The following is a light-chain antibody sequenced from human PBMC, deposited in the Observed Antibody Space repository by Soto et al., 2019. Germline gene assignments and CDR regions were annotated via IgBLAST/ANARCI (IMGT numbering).Light chain of an antibody. V-gene: IGKV1-39*01. J-gene: IGKJ5*01. CDR3: QQNYIT. Sequence: DVQMTQSPSSLSASVGDRVTITCRASQSIKKSLNWYQQKPGKAPKLLIFAASNLQSGVPSRFSGSGSGTDFTLTISSLQAEDFATYYCQQNYITFGQGTRLEIK. CDR2: AAS. CDR1: QSIKKS.